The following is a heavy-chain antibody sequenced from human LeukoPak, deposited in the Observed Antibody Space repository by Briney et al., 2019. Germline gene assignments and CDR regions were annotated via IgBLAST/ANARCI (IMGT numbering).Heavy chain of an antibody. CDR2: INHSGST. J-gene: IGHJ3*02. V-gene: IGHV4-34*01. Sequence: SETLSLTCTVSGGSISGYYWSWIRQPPGKGLEWIGEINHSGSTNYNPSLKSRVTISVDTSKNQFSLKLSSVTAADTAVYYCARGRRWLPNRGAFDIWGQGTMVTVSS. CDR1: GGSISGYY. D-gene: IGHD5-24*01. CDR3: ARGRRWLPNRGAFDI.